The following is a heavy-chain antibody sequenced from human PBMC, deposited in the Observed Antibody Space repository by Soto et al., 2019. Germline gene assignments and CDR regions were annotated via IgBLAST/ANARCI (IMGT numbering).Heavy chain of an antibody. CDR2: IIPIFGTA. J-gene: IGHJ6*02. CDR3: ATIYSNYSNNLAYYYYYGMDV. CDR1: GGTFSSYA. D-gene: IGHD4-4*01. Sequence: GASVKVSCKASGGTFSSYAISWVRQAPGQGLEWMGGIIPIFGTANYAQKFQGRVTITADESTSTAYMELSSLRSEDTAVYYCATIYSNYSNNLAYYYYYGMDVWGQGTTVTVSS. V-gene: IGHV1-69*13.